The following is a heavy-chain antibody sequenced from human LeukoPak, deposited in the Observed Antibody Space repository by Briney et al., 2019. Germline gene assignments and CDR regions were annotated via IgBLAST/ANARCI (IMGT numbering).Heavy chain of an antibody. V-gene: IGHV4-34*01. CDR1: GGSFSGYY. CDR2: INHSGST. J-gene: IGHJ5*02. CDR3: ARGGGYNWFDP. Sequence: PSETLSLTCAVYGGSFSGYYWSWIRQPPGKGQEWIGEINHSGSTNYNPSLKSRVTISVDTSKNQFSLKLSSVTAADTAVYYGARGGGYNWFDPWGQGTLVTVSS.